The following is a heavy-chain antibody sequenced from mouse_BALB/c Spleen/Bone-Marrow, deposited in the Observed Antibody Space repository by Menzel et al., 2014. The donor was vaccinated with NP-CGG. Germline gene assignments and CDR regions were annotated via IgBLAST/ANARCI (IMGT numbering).Heavy chain of an antibody. CDR1: GYAFTNYL. D-gene: IGHD2-3*01. J-gene: IGHJ4*01. CDR3: ARSIYDGYSEAMDY. Sequence: QVQLQQPGTDLVRPGTSVKVSCKASGYAFTNYLIEWIKQRPGQGLEWIGVINPGSGGINYNERFKGKATLTADKSSSTAYMQLSSLTSDDSAVYFCARSIYDGYSEAMDYWGQGTSVTASS. V-gene: IGHV1-54*03. CDR2: INPGSGGI.